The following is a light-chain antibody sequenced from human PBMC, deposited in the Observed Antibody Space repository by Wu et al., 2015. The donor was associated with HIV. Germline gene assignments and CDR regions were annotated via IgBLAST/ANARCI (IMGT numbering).Light chain of an antibody. J-gene: IGKJ1*01. CDR3: HQYNDWLWT. CDR2: VHP. CDR1: QTISNK. V-gene: IGKV3-15*01. Sequence: EIVMTQSPATLSVSPGERATLSCRASQTISNKLAWYQQNLARLPGSSSMVHPPGPLLPQPRFSGSGSWTEFTLTITSMQSEDFAVYFCHQYNDWLWTFGQGTEGGN.